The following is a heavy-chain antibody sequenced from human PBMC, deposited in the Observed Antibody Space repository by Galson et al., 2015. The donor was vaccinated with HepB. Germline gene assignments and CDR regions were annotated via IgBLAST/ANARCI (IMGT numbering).Heavy chain of an antibody. J-gene: IGHJ4*02. V-gene: IGHV1-24*01. CDR2: FDPEDGET. D-gene: IGHD3-10*01. CDR1: GYTLTELS. Sequence: SVKVSCKVSGYTLTELSMHWVRQAPGKGLEWMGGFDPEDGETIYAQKFQGRVTMSEDTSTDTAYMELSSLRSEDTAVYYCATVGHGSSRGYYGSGIPFFYFDYWGQGTLVTVSS. CDR3: ATVGHGSSRGYYGSGIPFFYFDY.